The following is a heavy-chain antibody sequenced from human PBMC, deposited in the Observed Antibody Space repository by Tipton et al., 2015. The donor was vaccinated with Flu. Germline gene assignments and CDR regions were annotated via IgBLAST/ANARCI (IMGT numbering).Heavy chain of an antibody. Sequence: SLRLSCAASGFTFSTSWMSWVRQAPGKGLEWVANINQDGSGKYYVDSVKGRFTISRDNAKDSLFLQMNSLTAEDTAVYYCASDMGSGTYSGYAFDSWGQGTMGTV. J-gene: IGHJ3*01. CDR2: INQDGSGK. V-gene: IGHV3-7*01. CDR3: ASDMGSGTYSGYAFDS. D-gene: IGHD1-26*01. CDR1: GFTFSTSW.